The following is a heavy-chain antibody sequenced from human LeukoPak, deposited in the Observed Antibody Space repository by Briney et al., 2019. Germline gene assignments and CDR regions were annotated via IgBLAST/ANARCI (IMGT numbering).Heavy chain of an antibody. D-gene: IGHD1-26*01. CDR1: GGTFSSYA. J-gene: IGHJ4*02. CDR2: IIPIFGTA. CDR3: ATYSGAHHKTFDD. Sequence: GASVKVSCKASGGTFSSYAISWVRQAPGQGLEWMGGIIPIFGTANYAQKFQGRVTITADKSTSTAYMELSSLRSEDTAVYYCATYSGAHHKTFDDWGQGTLVTVSS. V-gene: IGHV1-69*06.